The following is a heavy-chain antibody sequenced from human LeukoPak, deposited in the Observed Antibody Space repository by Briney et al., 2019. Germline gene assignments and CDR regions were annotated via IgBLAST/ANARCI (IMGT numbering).Heavy chain of an antibody. J-gene: IGHJ4*02. CDR3: AKDLRAIAVAGQAFDY. D-gene: IGHD6-19*01. CDR2: ISGSGGST. Sequence: GGSLRLSCAASGFTFSSYAMSWVRQAPGKGLEWVSAISGSGGSTYYADSVKGRLTISRDNSKNTLYLQMNSLRAEDTAVYYCAKDLRAIAVAGQAFDYWGQGTLVTVSS. CDR1: GFTFSSYA. V-gene: IGHV3-23*01.